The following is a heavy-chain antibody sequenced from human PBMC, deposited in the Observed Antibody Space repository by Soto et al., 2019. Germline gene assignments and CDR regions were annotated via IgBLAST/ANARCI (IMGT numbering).Heavy chain of an antibody. CDR1: GFTFSSYW. J-gene: IGHJ4*02. Sequence: PGGSLRLSCAASGFTFSSYWMSWVRQAPGKGLEWVANIKQDGSEKYYVDSVKGRFTISRDNAKNSLYLQMNSLRAEDTAVYYCARARVSYVWGSYRYYFDYWGQGTLVTVSS. V-gene: IGHV3-7*04. D-gene: IGHD3-16*02. CDR2: IKQDGSEK. CDR3: ARARVSYVWGSYRYYFDY.